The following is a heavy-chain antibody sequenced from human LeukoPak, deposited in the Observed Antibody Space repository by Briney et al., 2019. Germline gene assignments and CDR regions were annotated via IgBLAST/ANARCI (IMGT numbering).Heavy chain of an antibody. V-gene: IGHV4-30-4*08. CDR2: IYYSGST. CDR1: GGSISSGDYY. D-gene: IGHD3-10*01. Sequence: PSETLSLTCTVSGGSISSGDYYRSWIRQPPGKGLEWIGYIYYSGSTYYNPSLKSRVTISVDTSKNQFSLKLSSVTAADTAVYYCARAVDAGGPDFDYWGQGTLVTVSS. CDR3: ARAVDAGGPDFDY. J-gene: IGHJ4*02.